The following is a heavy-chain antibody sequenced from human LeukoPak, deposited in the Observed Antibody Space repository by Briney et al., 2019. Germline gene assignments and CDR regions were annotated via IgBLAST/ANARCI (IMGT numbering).Heavy chain of an antibody. D-gene: IGHD6-19*01. J-gene: IGHJ4*02. CDR2: ISAYNGNT. CDR1: GYTFTSYG. V-gene: IGHV1-18*01. Sequence: ASVKVSCKASGYTFTSYGISWVRQAPGQGLEWMGRISAYNGNTNYAQKLQGRVTMTTDTSTSTAYMELRSLRSDDTAVYYCARDITGYSGGWYDYWGQGTLVTVSS. CDR3: ARDITGYSGGWYDY.